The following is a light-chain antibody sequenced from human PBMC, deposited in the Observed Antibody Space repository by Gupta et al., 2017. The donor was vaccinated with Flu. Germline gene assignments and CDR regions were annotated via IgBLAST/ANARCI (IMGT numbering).Light chain of an antibody. Sequence: PSCLSASVGNRFSSTCRASQDIRKSLVWYQQKPGKLPKVLISAASTLQSGVPSRFSGRGFGTDFTLIITSLQPEDVATYYCQEYNSPPQTFGQGTRVEIK. CDR2: AAS. V-gene: IGKV1-27*01. J-gene: IGKJ1*01. CDR1: QDIRKS. CDR3: QEYNSPPQT.